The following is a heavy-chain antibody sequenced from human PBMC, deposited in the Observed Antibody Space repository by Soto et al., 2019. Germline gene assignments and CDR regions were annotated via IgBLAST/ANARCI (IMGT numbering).Heavy chain of an antibody. CDR3: AKALGFSSGWYQFDY. CDR1: GFTFNRDA. J-gene: IGHJ4*02. Sequence: GGSLRLSCAASGFTFNRDAMSWVRQTAEKGLEWVAVISGGGSNTYYADSVKGRFTISRDNSKNTLYLQMNSLRAEDTAVYYCAKALGFSSGWYQFDYWGQGTLVTVSS. CDR2: ISGGGSNT. D-gene: IGHD6-19*01. V-gene: IGHV3-23*01.